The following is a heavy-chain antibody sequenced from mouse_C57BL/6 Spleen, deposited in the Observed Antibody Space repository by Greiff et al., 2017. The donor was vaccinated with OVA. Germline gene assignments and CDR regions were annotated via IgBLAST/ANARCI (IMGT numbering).Heavy chain of an antibody. CDR2: IYPGGGYT. D-gene: IGHD2-4*01. CDR1: GYTFTNYW. J-gene: IGHJ4*01. V-gene: IGHV1-63*01. Sequence: QVQLQQSGAELVRPGPSVKMSCKASGYTFTNYWIGWAKQRPGHGLEWIGDIYPGGGYTNYNEKFKGKATLTADKSSSTAYMQFSSLTSEDSAIYYCARGDDYGPYYAMDYWGQGTSVTVSS. CDR3: ARGDDYGPYYAMDY.